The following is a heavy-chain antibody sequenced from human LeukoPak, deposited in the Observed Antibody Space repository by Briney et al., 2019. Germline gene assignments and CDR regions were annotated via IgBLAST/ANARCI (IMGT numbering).Heavy chain of an antibody. CDR2: IYTSGST. CDR1: GGSISSGSYY. J-gene: IGHJ4*02. Sequence: SETLSLTCTVSGGSISSGSYYWSWIRQPAGKGLEWIGRIYTSGSTNYNPSLKSRVTISVDTSKNQFSLKLSSVTAADTAVYYCAGGDSYGYPGFDYWGQGILVTVSS. V-gene: IGHV4-61*02. CDR3: AGGDSYGYPGFDY. D-gene: IGHD5-18*01.